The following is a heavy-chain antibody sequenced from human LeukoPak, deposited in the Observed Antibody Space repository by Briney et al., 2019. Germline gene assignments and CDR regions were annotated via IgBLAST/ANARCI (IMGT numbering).Heavy chain of an antibody. D-gene: IGHD5-18*01. Sequence: PGGSLRLSCAASGFTFSSYSMNWVRQAPGKGLEWVSSISSSSSYIYYADSVKGRFTISRDNAKNSLYLQMNSLRAEDTAVYYCARWTAMVTGDWLDPWGQGTLVTVSS. CDR3: ARWTAMVTGDWLDP. J-gene: IGHJ5*02. CDR1: GFTFSSYS. CDR2: ISSSSSYI. V-gene: IGHV3-21*01.